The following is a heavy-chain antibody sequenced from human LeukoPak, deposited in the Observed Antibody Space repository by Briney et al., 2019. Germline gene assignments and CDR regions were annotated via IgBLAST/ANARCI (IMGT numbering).Heavy chain of an antibody. CDR1: GFTFITYA. Sequence: GGSLRLSCAASGFTFITYAMSWVRQAPGKGLEWVSSISGNSGSTYYADSVRGRFTISRDNSKNTLYLQMNSLRAEDTAEYYCAKSLLTTASGTGRAFDIWGQGTMVTVSS. CDR3: AKSLLTTASGTGRAFDI. V-gene: IGHV3-23*01. J-gene: IGHJ3*02. D-gene: IGHD1-26*01. CDR2: ISGNSGST.